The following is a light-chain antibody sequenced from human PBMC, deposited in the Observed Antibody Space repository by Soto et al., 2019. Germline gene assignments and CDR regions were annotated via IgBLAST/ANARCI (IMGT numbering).Light chain of an antibody. V-gene: IGKV3-20*01. Sequence: EIVLTQSPGTLFLSPGERATLSCRASQSVSSSYLAWYQQKPGQAPRLLIYGASSRATGIPDRFSGSGSGTDFPLTISRLEPEDFAVYYCQQYGSSPPLTFGGGTKVEIK. J-gene: IGKJ4*01. CDR1: QSVSSSY. CDR2: GAS. CDR3: QQYGSSPPLT.